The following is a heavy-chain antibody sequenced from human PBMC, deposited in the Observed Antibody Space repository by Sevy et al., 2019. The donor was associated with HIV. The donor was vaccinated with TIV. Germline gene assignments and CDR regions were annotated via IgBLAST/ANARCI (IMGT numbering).Heavy chain of an antibody. J-gene: IGHJ6*04. CDR3: ARSPVEAPYWMDV. D-gene: IGHD2-8*02. Sequence: GGSLRLSCAASGFTFSSYAMSWVRQAPGKGLEWVSAISGSGGSTYYADSVKGRFTISRDNPKNTLYLQMNSLRAEDTAVYYCARSPVEAPYWMDVWGKGTTVTVSS. V-gene: IGHV3-23*01. CDR1: GFTFSSYA. CDR2: ISGSGGST.